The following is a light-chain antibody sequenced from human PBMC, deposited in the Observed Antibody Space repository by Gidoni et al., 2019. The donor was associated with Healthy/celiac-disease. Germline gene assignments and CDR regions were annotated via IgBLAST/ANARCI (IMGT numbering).Light chain of an antibody. V-gene: IGKV1-39*01. CDR2: AAS. Sequence: IQMSHSPSSLSASVGDRVTITCRASQSISSYLNWYQQKPGKAPKLLIYAASSLQSGVPSRFSGSGSGTDFTLIINSLQPEDFATYYCQQSYSTPPTFGQGTKLEIK. J-gene: IGKJ2*01. CDR3: QQSYSTPPT. CDR1: QSISSY.